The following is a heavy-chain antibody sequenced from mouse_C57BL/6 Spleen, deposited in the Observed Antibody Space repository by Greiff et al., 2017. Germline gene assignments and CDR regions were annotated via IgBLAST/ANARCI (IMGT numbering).Heavy chain of an antibody. CDR1: GYTFTSYW. J-gene: IGHJ4*01. CDR2: IDPSDSET. V-gene: IGHV1-52*01. D-gene: IGHD2-4*01. CDR3: ARSYYDYDRYAMDY. Sequence: QVQLQQSGAELVRPGSSVKLSCKASGYTFTSYWMHWVKQRPIQGLEWIGNIDPSDSETHYNQKFKDKATLTVDKSSSTAYMQLSSLTSEDSAVYYCARSYYDYDRYAMDYWGQGTSVTVSS.